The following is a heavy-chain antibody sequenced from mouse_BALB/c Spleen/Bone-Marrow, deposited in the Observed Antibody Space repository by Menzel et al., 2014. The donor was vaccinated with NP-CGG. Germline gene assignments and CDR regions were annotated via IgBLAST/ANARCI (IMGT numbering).Heavy chain of an antibody. V-gene: IGHV1S41*01. CDR2: IAPGSGST. J-gene: IGHJ2*01. D-gene: IGHD2-14*01. CDR1: GYTFTSYW. CDR3: AYYRYDVNY. Sequence: DLVKPGASVKLSCKASGYTFTSYWINWIKQRPGQGLEWIGRIAPGSGSTYYNEMFKGKAILTVDTSSSTAYTQLSSLSSEDSAVYFCAYYRYDVNYWGQDTTLTVSS.